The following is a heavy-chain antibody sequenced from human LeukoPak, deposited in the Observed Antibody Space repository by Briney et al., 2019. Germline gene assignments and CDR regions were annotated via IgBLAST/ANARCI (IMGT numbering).Heavy chain of an antibody. CDR1: GFTVSSNY. CDR3: ARGPIYDSSGYYFDY. D-gene: IGHD3-22*01. V-gene: IGHV3-53*01. Sequence: GGSLRLSCAASGFTVSSNYMSWVRQAPGRGLEWVSVIYTVGNTYYAESVKGRFTISRDNSKNTLYLQMNSLRAEDTAVYYCARGPIYDSSGYYFDYWGQGTLVTVSS. J-gene: IGHJ4*02. CDR2: IYTVGNT.